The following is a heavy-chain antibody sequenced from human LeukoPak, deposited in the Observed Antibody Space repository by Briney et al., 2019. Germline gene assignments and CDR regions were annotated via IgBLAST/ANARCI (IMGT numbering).Heavy chain of an antibody. D-gene: IGHD3-3*01. Sequence: GGSLRLSCVASGFTFSSYAMSWVRQAPGMGLEWVSAISGSGGSTYYADSVKGRFTISRDNSKNTLYLQMNSLRAEDTAVYYCAKEFTIFGVNLDYWGQGTLVTVSS. CDR2: ISGSGGST. J-gene: IGHJ4*02. CDR3: AKEFTIFGVNLDY. CDR1: GFTFSSYA. V-gene: IGHV3-23*01.